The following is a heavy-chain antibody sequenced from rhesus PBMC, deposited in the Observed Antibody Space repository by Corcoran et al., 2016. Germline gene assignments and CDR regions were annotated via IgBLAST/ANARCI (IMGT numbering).Heavy chain of an antibody. Sequence: QVTLKESGPALVKPTQTSTLTCTFSGFSLSISGWGVGWTRQPPGTALEWLASIYGEDDMYYTTYLKSRLTISKDTSKNPVVLTMTNMDPVDTATYYCVRIQYISGKNRFDVWGRGVLVTVSS. J-gene: IGHJ5-1*01. D-gene: IGHD4-23*01. V-gene: IGHV2S1*01. CDR1: GFSLSISGWG. CDR3: VRIQYISGKNRFDV. CDR2: IYGEDDM.